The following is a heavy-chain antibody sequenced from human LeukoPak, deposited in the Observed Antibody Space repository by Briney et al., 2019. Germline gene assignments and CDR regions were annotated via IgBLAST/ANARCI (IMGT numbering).Heavy chain of an antibody. CDR1: GGSFSDYY. D-gene: IGHD3-22*01. CDR2: INHSGST. Sequence: SETLSLTCAVYGGSFSDYYWSWIRQPPGKGLEWIGEINHSGSTNYNPSLESRVTISVDTSKNQFSLKLSSVTAADTAMYYCARPSSYDSSGYYLPYWGQGTLVTVSS. V-gene: IGHV4-34*01. CDR3: ARPSSYDSSGYYLPY. J-gene: IGHJ4*02.